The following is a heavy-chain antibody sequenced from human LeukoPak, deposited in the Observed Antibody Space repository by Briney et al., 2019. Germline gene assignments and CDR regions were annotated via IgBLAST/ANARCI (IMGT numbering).Heavy chain of an antibody. J-gene: IGHJ4*02. CDR3: ARDRYTSGWAHFDY. V-gene: IGHV3-21*01. Sequence: GGSLRLPCAASGFTFSSFTMNWVRQAPGKGLEWVSSIRSSSSYIYYADSVKGRFTISRDNAKNSLYLQMNSLRAEDTAVYYCARDRYTSGWAHFDYWGQGTLVTVSS. D-gene: IGHD6-19*01. CDR1: GFTFSSFT. CDR2: IRSSSSYI.